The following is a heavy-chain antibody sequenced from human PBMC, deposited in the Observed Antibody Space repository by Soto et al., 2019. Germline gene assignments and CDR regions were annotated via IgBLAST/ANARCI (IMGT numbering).Heavy chain of an antibody. Sequence: ETLSLTCAVSGYSIGSGYYWAWIRQSPGKGLEWIGSIYHAGSVYYNPSLNGRVALSMDTSKNHFSLKLTSVTAADTAVYYCARTFDYYGMDVWGQGTTVTVSS. J-gene: IGHJ6*02. CDR3: ARTFDYYGMDV. V-gene: IGHV4-38-2*01. CDR1: GYSIGSGYY. CDR2: IYHAGSV.